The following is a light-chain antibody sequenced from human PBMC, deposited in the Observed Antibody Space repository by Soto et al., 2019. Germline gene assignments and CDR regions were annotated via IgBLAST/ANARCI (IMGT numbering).Light chain of an antibody. CDR1: QTIGSS. CDR3: QQHNDYSPVT. CDR2: DAS. J-gene: IGKJ2*01. Sequence: DIQMTQSPSTLSASVGDRVTITCRASQTIGSSLAWYQHKPGKAPKLLIFDASTLQTGVSSRFSGSGFGTDFTLTISNLQPDDFATYYCQQHNDYSPVTFGQGTKLDIK. V-gene: IGKV1-5*01.